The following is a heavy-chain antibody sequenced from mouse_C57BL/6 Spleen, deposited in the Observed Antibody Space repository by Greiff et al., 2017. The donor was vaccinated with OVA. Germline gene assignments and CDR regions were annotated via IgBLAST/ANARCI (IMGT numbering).Heavy chain of an antibody. V-gene: IGHV5-17*01. CDR1: GFTFSDYG. CDR3: ARELGPSWFAY. J-gene: IGHJ3*01. CDR2: ISSGSSTI. Sequence: EVKLVESGGGLVKPGGSLKLSCAASGFTFSDYGMHWVRQAPEKGLEWVAYISSGSSTIYYADTVKGRFTISRDNAKNTLFLQMTSLRSEDTAMYYCARELGPSWFAYWGQGTLVTVSA. D-gene: IGHD4-1*01.